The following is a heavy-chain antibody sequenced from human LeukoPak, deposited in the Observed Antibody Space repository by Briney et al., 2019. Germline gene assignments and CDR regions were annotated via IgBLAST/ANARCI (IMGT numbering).Heavy chain of an antibody. D-gene: IGHD5-12*01. CDR3: ARGRSGYDLFAFDI. V-gene: IGHV4-59*01. Sequence: KASETLSLTCTVSGGSISSYYWSWIREPPGKGLEWIGYIYYSGSTNYNPSLKSRVTISVDTSKNQFSLKLSSVTAADTAVYYCARGRSGYDLFAFDIWGQGTMVTVSS. CDR1: GGSISSYY. CDR2: IYYSGST. J-gene: IGHJ3*02.